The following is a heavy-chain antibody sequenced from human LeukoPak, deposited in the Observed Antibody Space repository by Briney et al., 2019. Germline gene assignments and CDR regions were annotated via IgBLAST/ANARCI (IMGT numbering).Heavy chain of an antibody. Sequence: ASVKVSCKASGYTFSNYDINWVRQATGQGLEWMGWMNPNSGNTGCAQKFQGRITMTRNTSISTAYMELSSLRSEDTAVYYCARRQDLYYYGMNVWGQGTTVTVSS. D-gene: IGHD3-16*01. J-gene: IGHJ6*02. CDR1: GYTFSNYD. V-gene: IGHV1-8*01. CDR3: ARRQDLYYYGMNV. CDR2: MNPNSGNT.